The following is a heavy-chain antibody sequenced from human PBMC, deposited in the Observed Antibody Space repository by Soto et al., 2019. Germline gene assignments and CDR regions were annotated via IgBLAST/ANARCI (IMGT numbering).Heavy chain of an antibody. D-gene: IGHD2-15*01. Sequence: SGPTLVNPTQTLTFTCTFSGFSLTTSPVGVGWIRQPPGAALEWLAHVYWNDDNYYSLSLKNRLTITKDTSKRQVVLKMTDMDTVDTATYYCAHLNTRGYYFDYWGQGALVTVSS. J-gene: IGHJ4*02. CDR3: AHLNTRGYYFDY. CDR2: VYWNDDN. V-gene: IGHV2-5*01. CDR1: GFSLTTSPVG.